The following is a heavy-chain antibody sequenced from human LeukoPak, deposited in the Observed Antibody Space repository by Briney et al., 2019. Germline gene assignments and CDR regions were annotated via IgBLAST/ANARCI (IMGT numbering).Heavy chain of an antibody. CDR3: ARAGDIYDSSGSIDY. CDR1: GGTFSSYA. CDR2: IIPILGIA. Sequence: SVKVSCKASGGTFSSYAISWVRQAPGQGLEWMGRIIPILGIANYAQKFQGRVTITADKSTSTACMELSSLRSEDTAVYYCARAGDIYDSSGSIDYWGQGTLVTVSS. D-gene: IGHD3-22*01. J-gene: IGHJ4*02. V-gene: IGHV1-69*04.